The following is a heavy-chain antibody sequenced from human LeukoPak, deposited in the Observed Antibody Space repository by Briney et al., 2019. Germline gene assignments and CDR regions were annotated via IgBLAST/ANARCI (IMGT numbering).Heavy chain of an antibody. Sequence: GGSLRLSCAASGLTFSSYAMHWVRQAPGKGLEWVAVISYDGSNKYYADSVKGRFTISRDNSKNTLYLQMNSLRAEDTAVYYCARDVGEMATIGYWGQGTLVTVSS. CDR2: ISYDGSNK. V-gene: IGHV3-30*04. CDR1: GLTFSSYA. CDR3: ARDVGEMATIGY. D-gene: IGHD5-24*01. J-gene: IGHJ4*02.